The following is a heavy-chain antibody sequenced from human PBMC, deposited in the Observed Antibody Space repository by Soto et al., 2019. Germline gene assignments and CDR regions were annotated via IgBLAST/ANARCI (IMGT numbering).Heavy chain of an antibody. CDR2: ISPGADVS. CDR3: VRIAITATTKWGAFDV. V-gene: IGHV3-23*01. CDR1: GFTFSSFV. Sequence: EVQLLASGGGLVQPGGSLRLSCAASGFTFSSFVMNWVRQAPGKGLEWVSTISPGADVSHYTDSVKGRFTISRDNSRRTLHLQMDSLRVEDAAVYFCVRIAITATTKWGAFDVWGQGTAVTVSS. D-gene: IGHD1-20*01. J-gene: IGHJ3*01.